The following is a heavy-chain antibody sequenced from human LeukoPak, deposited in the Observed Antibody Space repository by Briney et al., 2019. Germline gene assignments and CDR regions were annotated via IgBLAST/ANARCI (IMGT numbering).Heavy chain of an antibody. D-gene: IGHD4-17*01. J-gene: IGHJ4*02. CDR2: SYYSGST. Sequence: SGTLTLTCSVSGGSISSNRYYWARIPQPPGKGLDWIESSYYSGSTYYNPSIKSRVAISVATPNTRFSLKRRSVTAADTAVYYCARTPLYGDEDWGEGTLVTVSS. V-gene: IGHV4-39*01. CDR1: GGSISSNRYY. CDR3: ARTPLYGDED.